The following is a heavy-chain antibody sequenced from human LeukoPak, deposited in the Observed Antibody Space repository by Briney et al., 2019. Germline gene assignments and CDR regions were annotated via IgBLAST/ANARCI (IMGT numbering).Heavy chain of an antibody. CDR2: INQDGSQK. V-gene: IGHV3-7*01. CDR3: VSTGSVLDY. CDR1: GFSFSSYW. J-gene: IGHJ4*02. Sequence: GGSLRLSCASSGFSFSSYWMTWVRQAPGKGLEWVANINQDGSQKYYVGSVKGRFTISRDNAKNSLHLQMNSLRVEGTAVYYCVSTGSVLDYWGQGTLVTVSS. D-gene: IGHD3-10*01.